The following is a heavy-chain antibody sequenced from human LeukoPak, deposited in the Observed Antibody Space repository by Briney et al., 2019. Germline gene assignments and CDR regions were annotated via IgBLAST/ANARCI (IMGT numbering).Heavy chain of an antibody. V-gene: IGHV4-61*01. CDR2: VDYSGST. J-gene: IGHJ4*02. CDR3: ARGIRTGYGY. CDR1: GGSVSSGIYY. Sequence: PSETLSLTCGVSGGSVSSGIYYWSWIRQPPGKGLEWIGHVDYSGSTSYNPSPKRRVTISLDTSKNQFSLKVMYLTAADTAVYYCARGIRTGYGYWGQGTLVTVSS. D-gene: IGHD1-1*01.